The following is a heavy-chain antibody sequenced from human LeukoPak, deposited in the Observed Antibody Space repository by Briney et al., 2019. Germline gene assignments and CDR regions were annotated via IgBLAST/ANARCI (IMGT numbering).Heavy chain of an antibody. CDR3: AREDIVVVPAAIPIRESYGMDV. V-gene: IGHV4-39*07. J-gene: IGHJ6*02. Sequence: SETLSLTCTASSGSISSTSYYWGWIRQPPGRGLEWIGGIIYSGNTYYNPSLKSRVTISVDTSKNQFSLKLSSVTAADTAVYYCAREDIVVVPAAIPIRESYGMDVWGQGTTVTVSS. CDR1: SGSISSTSYY. CDR2: IIYSGNT. D-gene: IGHD2-2*01.